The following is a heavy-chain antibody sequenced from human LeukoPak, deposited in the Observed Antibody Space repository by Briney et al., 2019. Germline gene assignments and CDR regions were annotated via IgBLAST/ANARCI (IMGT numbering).Heavy chain of an antibody. J-gene: IGHJ4*02. CDR3: ARLLTVAGRIDY. V-gene: IGHV4-39*01. CDR2: IYYTGNT. Sequence: SETLSLTCTVSGGSISSSSYYWRWIRQPPGKGLEWNGTIYYTGNTYNNPSLKSRVTISVDTSNSQFSLKLSSVTAADTTVYYCARLLTVAGRIDYWGQGTLVTVSS. CDR1: GGSISSSSYY. D-gene: IGHD6-19*01.